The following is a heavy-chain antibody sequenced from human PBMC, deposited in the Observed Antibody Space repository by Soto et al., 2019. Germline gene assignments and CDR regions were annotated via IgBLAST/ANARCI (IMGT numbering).Heavy chain of an antibody. Sequence: QVQLVESGGGVVQPGRSLRLSCAASGFTFSSYGMHWVRQAPGKGLEWVAVIWYDGSNKYYADSVKGRFTISRDNSKNTLYLQMNSLIAEDTAVYYCARDYWNDSPFDYWGQGTLVTVSS. CDR2: IWYDGSNK. V-gene: IGHV3-33*01. D-gene: IGHD1-1*01. CDR1: GFTFSSYG. CDR3: ARDYWNDSPFDY. J-gene: IGHJ4*02.